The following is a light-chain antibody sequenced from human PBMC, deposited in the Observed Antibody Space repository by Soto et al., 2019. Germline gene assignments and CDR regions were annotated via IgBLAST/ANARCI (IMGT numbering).Light chain of an antibody. CDR1: QSVGSN. CDR3: QQYSNWPLLS. V-gene: IGKV3-15*01. Sequence: ALTQSPATLSVSPWPGAPLSCKPSQSVGSNLAWYQQEPGQTPRVLIYGASTRAIGVPARFSGSGFGTEFTLTISSLQPEDFVVYYCQQYSNWPLLSFGGGTKVDI. J-gene: IGKJ4*01. CDR2: GAS.